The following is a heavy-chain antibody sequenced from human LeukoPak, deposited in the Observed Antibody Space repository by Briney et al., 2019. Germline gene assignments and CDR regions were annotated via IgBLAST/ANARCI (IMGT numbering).Heavy chain of an antibody. J-gene: IGHJ3*02. Sequence: GGSLRLSCAASGFIFRDYGMTWVRQAPGKGLEWVSSISSSSSYIYYADSVKGRFTISRDNAKNSLYLQMNSLRAEDTAVYYCARSTVTRAFDIWGQGTMVTVSS. CDR2: ISSSSSYI. CDR3: ARSTVTRAFDI. D-gene: IGHD4-17*01. V-gene: IGHV3-21*01. CDR1: GFIFRDYG.